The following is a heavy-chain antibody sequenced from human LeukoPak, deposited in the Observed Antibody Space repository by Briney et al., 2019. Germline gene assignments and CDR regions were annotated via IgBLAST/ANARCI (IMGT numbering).Heavy chain of an antibody. CDR1: GCTIISND. CDR3: ARGVEPLAANTLAY. J-gene: IGHJ4*02. V-gene: IGHV3-53*01. CDR2: LYSDGNT. Sequence: PGGSLRLSCAASGCTIISNDMTWVRQAPGKGLEWVSVLYSDGNTKYADSVQGRFTISRDNSKNTLYLEMNSLSPADTAVYYCARGVEPLAANTLAYWGQGTLVTVSS. D-gene: IGHD3-16*01.